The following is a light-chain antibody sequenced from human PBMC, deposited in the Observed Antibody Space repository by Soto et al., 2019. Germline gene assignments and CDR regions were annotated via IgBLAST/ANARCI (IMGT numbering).Light chain of an antibody. CDR3: CSYAGRR. CDR2: DVS. Sequence: QSVLTQPRSVSGSPGQSVTISCTGTSSDVGGYNYVSWYQQHPGKAPKLMIYDVSKRPSGVPDRFSGSKSGNTASLTISGLQAEDEADYYCCSYAGRRFGGGTKLTVL. J-gene: IGLJ3*02. V-gene: IGLV2-11*01. CDR1: SSDVGGYNY.